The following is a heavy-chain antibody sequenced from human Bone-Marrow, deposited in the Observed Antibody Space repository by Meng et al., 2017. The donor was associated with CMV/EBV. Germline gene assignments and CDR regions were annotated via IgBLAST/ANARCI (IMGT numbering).Heavy chain of an antibody. Sequence: SETLSLTCAVYGGSFSSYYWSWIRQSPGKGLEWIGEINHSGSTNYNPSLKSRATISVDTSKNQFSLKLSSVTAADTAVYYCARVSTARWRGAFDIWGQGTMVTVSS. CDR1: GGSFSSYY. CDR3: ARVSTARWRGAFDI. J-gene: IGHJ3*02. V-gene: IGHV4-34*01. CDR2: INHSGST. D-gene: IGHD2-15*01.